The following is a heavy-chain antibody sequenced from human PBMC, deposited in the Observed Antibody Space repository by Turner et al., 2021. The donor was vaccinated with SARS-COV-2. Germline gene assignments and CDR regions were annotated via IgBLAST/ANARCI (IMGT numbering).Heavy chain of an antibody. CDR1: GFTLSSYS. Sequence: EVQLVESGGGLVKPGGSLRLSCAASGFTLSSYSMNWVRQAPGKGLECVSSISSSSSYIYYADSVKGRFTISRDNAKNSLYLQLNSLRAEDTAVYYCATIAAAGPDFYYYYGMDVWGQGTTVTVSS. V-gene: IGHV3-21*01. CDR2: ISSSSSYI. J-gene: IGHJ6*02. CDR3: ATIAAAGPDFYYYYGMDV. D-gene: IGHD6-13*01.